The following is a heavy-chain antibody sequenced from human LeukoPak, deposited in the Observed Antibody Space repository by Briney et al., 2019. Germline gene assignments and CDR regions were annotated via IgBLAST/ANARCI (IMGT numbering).Heavy chain of an antibody. D-gene: IGHD2-21*02. J-gene: IGHJ3*02. CDR3: AKTHCGGDCYDAFDI. CDR1: GFTFDDYA. V-gene: IGHV3-9*01. CDR2: ISWNSGSI. Sequence: PGRALRVSCAASGFTFDDYAMHWVRQAPGKGLEWVSGISWNSGSIGYADSVKGRFTISRDSAKNSLYLQMNSLRAEDTALYYCAKTHCGGDCYDAFDIWGQGTMVTVSS.